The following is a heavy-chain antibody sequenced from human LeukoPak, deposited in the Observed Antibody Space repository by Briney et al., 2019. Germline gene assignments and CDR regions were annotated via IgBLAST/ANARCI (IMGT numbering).Heavy chain of an antibody. J-gene: IGHJ4*02. CDR3: ARGMDDFWSGPFDY. V-gene: IGHV3-48*03. Sequence: GGSLRLSCAASGFTFSSDEMNWVRQGPGKGLEWVSYISSSGSTIYYADSVKGLFTISRDNAKTSLYLQMNSLRAEDTAVYYCARGMDDFWSGPFDYWGQGTLVTVSS. CDR1: GFTFSSDE. D-gene: IGHD3-3*01. CDR2: ISSSGSTI.